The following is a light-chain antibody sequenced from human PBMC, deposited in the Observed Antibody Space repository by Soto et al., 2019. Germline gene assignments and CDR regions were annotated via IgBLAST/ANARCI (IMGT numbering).Light chain of an antibody. V-gene: IGKV3-11*01. CDR2: DAS. J-gene: IGKJ5*01. CDR3: QQRSNWPLT. Sequence: EIVLTHSPATLSLSPWERATLSCRASQSVSSYLAWYQQKPGQAPRLLIYDASNRATGIPARFSGSGSGTDFTLTISSLEPEDFAVYYCQQRSNWPLTFGQGTRLEIK. CDR1: QSVSSY.